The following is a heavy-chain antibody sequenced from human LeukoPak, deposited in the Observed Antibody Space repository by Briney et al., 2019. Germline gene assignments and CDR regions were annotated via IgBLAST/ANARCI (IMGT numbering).Heavy chain of an antibody. J-gene: IGHJ3*02. CDR2: IKQDGSQK. D-gene: IGHD4-17*01. CDR1: GFSFSSYW. CDR3: ARTPTVSLAFDI. V-gene: IGHV3-7*01. Sequence: GGSLRLSCAASGFSFSSYWMTWVRQAPGKGLEWVANIKQDGSQKYYVDSVKSRFTISRDNAKNSLYLQMNSLRAEDTAVYYCARTPTVSLAFDIWGQGTMVTVSS.